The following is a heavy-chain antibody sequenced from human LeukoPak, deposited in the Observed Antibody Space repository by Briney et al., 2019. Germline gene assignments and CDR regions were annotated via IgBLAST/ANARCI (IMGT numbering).Heavy chain of an antibody. CDR1: GVTLSNYA. CDR3: AKEGYSYGSYYFDY. CDR2: ISGSGGST. V-gene: IGHV3-23*01. Sequence: GGSLRLSSVASGVTLSNYAMSWARQAPGKGLEWVSAISGSGGSTYYADSVKGRFTISRDNSKNTLYLQMNSLRAEDTAVYYCAKEGYSYGSYYFDYWGQGTLVTVSS. D-gene: IGHD5-18*01. J-gene: IGHJ4*02.